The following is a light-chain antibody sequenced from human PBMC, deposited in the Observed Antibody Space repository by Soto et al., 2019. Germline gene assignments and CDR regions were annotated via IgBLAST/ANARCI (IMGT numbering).Light chain of an antibody. Sequence: DLQLTQSPSTLSASVGDRVTITCRASQSISTWLAWYQQKPGTAPKLLIYKASTLQSGVPSRFSGSRSGTEFTLTVSSLQPDDFATYYCQQYNDSFPDTFGQGTKLEIK. CDR3: QQYNDSFPDT. CDR1: QSISTW. V-gene: IGKV1-5*03. CDR2: KAS. J-gene: IGKJ2*01.